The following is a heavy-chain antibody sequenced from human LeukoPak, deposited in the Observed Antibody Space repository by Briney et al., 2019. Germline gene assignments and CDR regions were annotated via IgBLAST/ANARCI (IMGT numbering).Heavy chain of an antibody. CDR3: ARGGSTMVTPYYFDY. CDR1: GYSFTSYW. CDR2: IYPGDSDT. J-gene: IGHJ4*02. D-gene: IGHD3-10*01. V-gene: IGHV5-51*01. Sequence: GESLKISRKGSGYSFTSYWIGWGRQMPGKGLEWMGIIYPGDSDTRCSPSFQGQVTISADKSISTAYLQWSSLKASDTAMYYCARGGSTMVTPYYFDYWGQGTLVTVSS.